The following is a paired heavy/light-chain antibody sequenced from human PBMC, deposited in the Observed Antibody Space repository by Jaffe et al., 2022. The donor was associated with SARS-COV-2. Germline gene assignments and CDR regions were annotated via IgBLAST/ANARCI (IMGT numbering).Light chain of an antibody. Sequence: SSELTQPPSVSVSPGQTATITCSGDALPKQYAYWYQQKPGQPPFLVISKDTERASGIPERFSGSSSGTTVTLTISGVQAEDEADYYCQSADSSGAYRGVFGGGTKLTVL. CDR1: ALPKQY. J-gene: IGLJ3*02. CDR2: KDT. CDR3: QSADSSGAYRGV. V-gene: IGLV3-25*03.
Heavy chain of an antibody. Sequence: QVQLVQSGSELKKPGASVKVSCKASGYTFTSYAVHWVRQAPGQGLEWMGYINPTTGTPTYAQGFTGRFVFSLDTSVRTAHLQISGLEAVDTAVYYCARGGYCTSTICYLYMDVWGKGTTVNVSS. J-gene: IGHJ6*03. D-gene: IGHD2-2*01. V-gene: IGHV7-4-1*02. CDR3: ARGGYCTSTICYLYMDV. CDR1: GYTFTSYA. CDR2: INPTTGTP.